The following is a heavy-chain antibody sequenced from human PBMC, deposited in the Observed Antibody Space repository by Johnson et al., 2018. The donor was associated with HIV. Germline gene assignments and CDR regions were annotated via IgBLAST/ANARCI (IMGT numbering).Heavy chain of an antibody. CDR2: IYSGGST. D-gene: IGHD6-13*01. V-gene: IGHV3-66*01. CDR1: GFTVSSNY. Sequence: VQLVESGGGLVKPGGSLRLSCAASGFTVSSNYMSWVRQAPGKGLEWVAVIYSGGSTYYADSVTGRLTISTDNPKNTLYLQMNSLRAEDTAVYYCARDVYSSSGYGDDAFDIWCQGTMVTVSS. CDR3: ARDVYSSSGYGDDAFDI. J-gene: IGHJ3*02.